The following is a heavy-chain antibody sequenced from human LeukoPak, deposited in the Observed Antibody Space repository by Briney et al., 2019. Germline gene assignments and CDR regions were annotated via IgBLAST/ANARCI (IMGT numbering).Heavy chain of an antibody. CDR2: IWYDGSNR. Sequence: GRSLRLSCATSGFTFSTYGMHWVRQAPGKGLEWVAAIWYDGSNRNYVDSVKGRFTISRDNAKNSLYLQMNSLRAEDTAVYYCAKDQIGWAPGYVSGPLDQWGQGTLVTVSS. D-gene: IGHD6-19*01. CDR1: GFTFSTYG. V-gene: IGHV3-33*03. J-gene: IGHJ4*02. CDR3: AKDQIGWAPGYVSGPLDQ.